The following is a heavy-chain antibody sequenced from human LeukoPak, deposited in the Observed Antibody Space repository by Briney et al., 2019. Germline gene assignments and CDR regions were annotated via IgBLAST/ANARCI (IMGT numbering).Heavy chain of an antibody. V-gene: IGHV1-2*02. J-gene: IGHJ6*03. CDR3: ASYEVVPAATSYYYYYYMDV. CDR2: INPNSGGT. CDR1: GGTFSSYA. D-gene: IGHD2-2*01. Sequence: ASVKVSCKASGGTFSSYAISWVRQAPGQGLEWMGWINPNSGGTNYAQKFQGRVTMTRDTSISTAYMELSRLRSDDTAVYYCASYEVVPAATSYYYYYYMDVWGKGTTVTVSS.